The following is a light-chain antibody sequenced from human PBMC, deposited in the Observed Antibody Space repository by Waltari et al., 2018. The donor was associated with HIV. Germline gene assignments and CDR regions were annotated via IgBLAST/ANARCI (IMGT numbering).Light chain of an antibody. V-gene: IGLV2-14*01. J-gene: IGLJ1*01. Sequence: QSALTQPASVSGSPGPSITMSCPGTSRDVGGYKYVSWYQQYPGKAPKLMIYEVSNRPSGVSNRFSGSKSGNTASLTISGLQTEDEADYYCSSYTGSSTRYVFGTGTKVTVL. CDR3: SSYTGSSTRYV. CDR1: SRDVGGYKY. CDR2: EVS.